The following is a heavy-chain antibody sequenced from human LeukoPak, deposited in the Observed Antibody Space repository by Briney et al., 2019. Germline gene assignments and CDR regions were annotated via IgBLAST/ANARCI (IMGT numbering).Heavy chain of an antibody. Sequence: GGSLRLSCAASGFTVSSNYMSWVRQAPGKGLEWVSVIYSGGSTFYADSVKGRFTISRDNAKNSLYLQMNSLRAEDTALYYCAKGYYYDSSGYLGAFDIWGQGTMVTVSS. D-gene: IGHD3-22*01. J-gene: IGHJ3*02. CDR1: GFTVSSNY. V-gene: IGHV3-53*05. CDR2: IYSGGST. CDR3: AKGYYYDSSGYLGAFDI.